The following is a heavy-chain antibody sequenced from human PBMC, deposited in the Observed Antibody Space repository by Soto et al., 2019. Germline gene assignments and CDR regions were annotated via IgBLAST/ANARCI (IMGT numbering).Heavy chain of an antibody. CDR1: GGSISSYY. CDR3: ARASDYSNYYYYYYYMDV. Sequence: SETLSLTCTVSGGSISSYYWSWIRQPPGTGLEWIGYIYYSGSTNYNPSLKSRVTISIDTSKNQFSLKLSSVTAADTAVYYCARASDYSNYYYYYYYMDVWGKGTTVTVSS. D-gene: IGHD4-4*01. V-gene: IGHV4-59*01. J-gene: IGHJ6*03. CDR2: IYYSGST.